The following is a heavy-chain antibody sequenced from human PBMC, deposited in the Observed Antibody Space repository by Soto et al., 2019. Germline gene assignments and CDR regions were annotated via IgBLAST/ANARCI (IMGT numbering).Heavy chain of an antibody. D-gene: IGHD2-21*01. CDR2: VFWNDDK. CDR1: GFSFGVSGVG. V-gene: IGHV2-5*01. CDR3: ARAYTYDFDH. Sequence: QITLKESGPTLVNPTQTLTLTCTFSGFSFGVSGVGVGWIRQPPGRALEWLGLVFWNDDKRYSPSLESRLTLTKDNSNNQVVLTVTNLDPGDTGTYYCARAYTYDFDHWGQGTLVTVSS. J-gene: IGHJ4*02.